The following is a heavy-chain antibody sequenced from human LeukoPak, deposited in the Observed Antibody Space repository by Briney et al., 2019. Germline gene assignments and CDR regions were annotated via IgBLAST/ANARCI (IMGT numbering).Heavy chain of an antibody. CDR3: AKDRGSSWYSYFDY. Sequence: GGSLRLSCAASGFTFSSYAMHWVRQAPGKGLEWVAVISYDGSNKYYADSVKGRFTISRDNSKNTLYLQMNSLRAEDTAVYYCAKDRGSSWYSYFDYWGQGTLVTVSS. CDR2: ISYDGSNK. D-gene: IGHD6-13*01. CDR1: GFTFSSYA. V-gene: IGHV3-30*04. J-gene: IGHJ4*02.